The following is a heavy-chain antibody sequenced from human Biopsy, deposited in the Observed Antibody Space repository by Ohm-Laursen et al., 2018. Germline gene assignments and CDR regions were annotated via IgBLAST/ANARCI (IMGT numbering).Heavy chain of an antibody. D-gene: IGHD2-15*01. Sequence: SETLSLTCSVSGGYIISYYWTWIRQAPGKGLEWIGFISNSGNTNYNPSLKSRVIISADTSKNQFSLKLGFVTVADTAVFYCARRGSGGRSFDYWGQGSLVTVSS. J-gene: IGHJ4*02. V-gene: IGHV4-59*08. CDR3: ARRGSGGRSFDY. CDR1: GGYIISYY. CDR2: ISNSGNT.